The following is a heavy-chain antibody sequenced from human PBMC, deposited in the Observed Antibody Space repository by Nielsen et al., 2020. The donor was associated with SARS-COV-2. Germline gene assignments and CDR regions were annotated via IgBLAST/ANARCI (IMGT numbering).Heavy chain of an antibody. D-gene: IGHD6-25*01. CDR1: GFVVSDTN. CDR3: ARDPRYRSGV. V-gene: IGHV3-53*01. Sequence: GESLKISCVASGFVVSDTNMNWVRQAPEKGLECVSIIYSGGTTYYVDSVKGRFTISRDNSKNTMYLQMNSLRAEDTAVYYCARDPRYRSGVWGQGTTVTVSS. CDR2: IYSGGTT. J-gene: IGHJ6*02.